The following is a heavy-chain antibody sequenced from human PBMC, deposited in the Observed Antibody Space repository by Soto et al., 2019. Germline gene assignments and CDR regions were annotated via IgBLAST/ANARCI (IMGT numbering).Heavy chain of an antibody. CDR2: ISGSGGST. V-gene: IGHV3-23*01. CDR1: GFTFSSYA. D-gene: IGHD2-15*01. J-gene: IGHJ5*02. Sequence: EVQLLESGGGLVQPGGSLRLSCAASGFTFSSYAMSWVRQAPGKGLEWVSAISGSGGSTYYADSVKVRFTISRDNSKNTVYLQMSSLRAEDTAVNYCAKEQAPIVVVVAATPNWFDPWGQGTLVTVSS. CDR3: AKEQAPIVVVVAATPNWFDP.